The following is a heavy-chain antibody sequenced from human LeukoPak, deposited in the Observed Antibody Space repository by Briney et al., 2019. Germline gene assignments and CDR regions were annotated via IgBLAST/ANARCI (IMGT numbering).Heavy chain of an antibody. Sequence: GASVKVSCKGSGYTFTGYYMHWVRQAPGQGLEWMGRINPNSGGTNYAQKFQGRVTMTRDTSISTAYMELSRLRSDDTAVYYCARAMFPEYYYGSGSLSDVWGQGTLVTVSS. CDR1: GYTFTGYY. V-gene: IGHV1-2*06. CDR2: INPNSGGT. J-gene: IGHJ4*02. CDR3: ARAMFPEYYYGSGSLSDV. D-gene: IGHD3-10*01.